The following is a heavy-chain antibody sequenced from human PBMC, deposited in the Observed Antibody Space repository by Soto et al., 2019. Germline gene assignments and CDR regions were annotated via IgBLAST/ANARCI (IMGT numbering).Heavy chain of an antibody. D-gene: IGHD6-13*01. CDR2: ISYDGSNK. CDR1: GFTFSSYG. CDR3: GVDLAPPSKYSSSWRGMDV. V-gene: IGHV3-30*03. J-gene: IGHJ6*02. Sequence: LRLSCAASGFTFSSYGMHWVRQAPGKGLEWVAVISYDGSNKYYADSVKGRFTISRDNSKNTLYLQMNSLRAEDTAVYYCGVDLAPPSKYSSSWRGMDVWGQGTTVTVSS.